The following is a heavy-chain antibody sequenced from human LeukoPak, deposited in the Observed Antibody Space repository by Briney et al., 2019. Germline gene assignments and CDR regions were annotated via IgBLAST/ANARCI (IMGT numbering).Heavy chain of an antibody. CDR1: GFTFSDYY. J-gene: IGHJ5*02. Sequence: GGSLRLSCAASGFTFSDYYMSWIRQAPGKRLQWVSYISSSGNKIYYAASVKGRFTISRDNAKNSLYLQIDSLRAEDTAVYYCARGQRPQYTSTWDNWFDPWGQGTQVTVSS. CDR2: ISSSGNKI. V-gene: IGHV3-11*04. D-gene: IGHD2-2*01. CDR3: ARGQRPQYTSTWDNWFDP.